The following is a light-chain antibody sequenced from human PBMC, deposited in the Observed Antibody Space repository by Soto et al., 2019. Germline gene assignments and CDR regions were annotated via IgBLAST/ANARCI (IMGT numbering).Light chain of an antibody. CDR1: QTVSSY. CDR3: PQYDTSPIT. CDR2: GAS. J-gene: IGKJ5*01. V-gene: IGKV3-20*01. Sequence: ENVLTQSPGTLALSPGERATLSCRASQTVSSYLTWYQQRPGQAPRLLISGASRRATGIPDRFSGSGSGTDFTLTISRLEPEDFAVYYCPQYDTSPITFGQGTRLEIK.